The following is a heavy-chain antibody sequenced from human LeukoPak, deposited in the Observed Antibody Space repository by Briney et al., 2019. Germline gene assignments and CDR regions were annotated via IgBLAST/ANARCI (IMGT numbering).Heavy chain of an antibody. CDR1: GFAVSSNH. V-gene: IGHV3-53*01. CDR2: IFNGGST. Sequence: GGSLRLSCAASGFAVSSNHMNWVRQAPGKGLEWVSVIFNGGSTYYADPVKGRFTISRDNSKNTLYLQMNSLRAEDTAVYYCATSIVGLTYDEHFQHWGQGTLVIVSS. J-gene: IGHJ1*01. D-gene: IGHD1-26*01. CDR3: ATSIVGLTYDEHFQH.